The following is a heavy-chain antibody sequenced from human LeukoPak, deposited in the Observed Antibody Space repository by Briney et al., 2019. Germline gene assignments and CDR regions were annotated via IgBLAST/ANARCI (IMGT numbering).Heavy chain of an antibody. CDR1: GFPFSNYW. CDR2: INQDGSKR. Sequence: GGSLRLSCAASGFPFSNYWMSWVRQAPGKGLEWVANINQDGSKRYYADSVKGRFTISRDDAKNSVYLQMNSLRPDDTAVYYCARGAIAAAGYIGYWGQGTLVTVSS. D-gene: IGHD6-13*01. V-gene: IGHV3-7*03. J-gene: IGHJ4*02. CDR3: ARGAIAAAGYIGY.